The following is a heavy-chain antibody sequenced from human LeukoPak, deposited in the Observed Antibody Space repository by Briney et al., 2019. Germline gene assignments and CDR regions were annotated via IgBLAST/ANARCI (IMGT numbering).Heavy chain of an antibody. CDR2: IWYDGSNK. CDR3: ARDSIVGAPGYFDY. J-gene: IGHJ4*02. D-gene: IGHD1-26*01. V-gene: IGHV3-33*01. Sequence: PGVSLRLSCAASGFTFSSYGMHWVRQAPGKGLEWVAVIWYDGSNKYYADSVKGRFTISRDNSKNTLYLQMNSLRAEDTAVYYCARDSIVGAPGYFDYWGQGTLVTVSS. CDR1: GFTFSSYG.